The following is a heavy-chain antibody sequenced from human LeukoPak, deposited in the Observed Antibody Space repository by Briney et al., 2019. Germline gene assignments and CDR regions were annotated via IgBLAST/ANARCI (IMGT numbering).Heavy chain of an antibody. CDR2: ITSRGEST. CDR1: GFTFSIYA. CDR3: AKEGRSSSWPYYYYYYMDV. Sequence: TGRSLRLSCAASGFTFSIYAMSWVRQAPGKGRQWVSSITSRGESTWYVDSVKGRFTITRDNSENTLYLQMHSLRAEDTAVYYCAKEGRSSSWPYYYYYYMDVWGKGTTVTVSS. D-gene: IGHD6-13*01. J-gene: IGHJ6*03. V-gene: IGHV3-23*01.